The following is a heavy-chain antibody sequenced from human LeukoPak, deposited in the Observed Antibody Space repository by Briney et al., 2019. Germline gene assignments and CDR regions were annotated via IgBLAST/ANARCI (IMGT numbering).Heavy chain of an antibody. V-gene: IGHV3-30*04. D-gene: IGHD3-10*01. CDR2: ISYDGSNK. Sequence: GGSLRLSCAASGFTFSSYAMHWVRQAPGKGLEWVAVISYDGSNKYYADSVKGRFTISRDNAKNSLYLQMNSLRAEDTAVYYCAGVDYGSGSYPFDYWGQGTLVTVSS. CDR3: AGVDYGSGSYPFDY. J-gene: IGHJ4*02. CDR1: GFTFSSYA.